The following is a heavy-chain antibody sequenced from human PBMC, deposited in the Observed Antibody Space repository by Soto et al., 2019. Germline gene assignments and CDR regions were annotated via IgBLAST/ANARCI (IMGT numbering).Heavy chain of an antibody. CDR1: GGSISSSSYY. Sequence: SETLSLTCTVSGGSISSSSYYWGWIRQPPGKGLEWIGSIYYSGSTYYNPSLKSRVTISVDTSKNQFSLKLSSVTAADTAVYYCATYIHTVTTSNWFDPWGQGTLVTVSS. CDR2: IYYSGST. D-gene: IGHD4-17*01. CDR3: ATYIHTVTTSNWFDP. J-gene: IGHJ5*02. V-gene: IGHV4-39*01.